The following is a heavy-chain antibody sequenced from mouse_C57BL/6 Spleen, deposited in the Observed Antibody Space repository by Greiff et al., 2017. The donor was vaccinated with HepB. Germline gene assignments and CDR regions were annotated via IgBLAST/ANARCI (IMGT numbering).Heavy chain of an antibody. D-gene: IGHD1-1*01. CDR2: ILPGSGST. CDR3: AIPTVVASLDFDY. J-gene: IGHJ2*01. V-gene: IGHV1-9*01. Sequence: VKLMESGAELMKPGASVKLSCKATGYTFTGYWIEWVKQRPGHGLEWIGEILPGSGSTNYNAKFKGKATFTADTSSNTAYMQLSSLTTEDSAIYYCAIPTVVASLDFDYWGQGTTLTVSS. CDR1: GYTFTGYW.